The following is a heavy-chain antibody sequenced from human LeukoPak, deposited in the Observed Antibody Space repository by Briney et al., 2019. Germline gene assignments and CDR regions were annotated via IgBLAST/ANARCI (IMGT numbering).Heavy chain of an antibody. CDR2: ISWNSGSI. CDR3: AKGPTGGGYGYGTPFDY. V-gene: IGHV3-9*01. CDR1: GFTFDDYA. D-gene: IGHD5-18*01. J-gene: IGHJ4*02. Sequence: PGGSLRLSCAASGFTFDDYAMHWVRQAPGKGLEWVSGISWNSGSIGYADSVKGRFTLSRDNAKNSLYLQMNSLRAEDTALYYCAKGPTGGGYGYGTPFDYWGQGTLVTVSS.